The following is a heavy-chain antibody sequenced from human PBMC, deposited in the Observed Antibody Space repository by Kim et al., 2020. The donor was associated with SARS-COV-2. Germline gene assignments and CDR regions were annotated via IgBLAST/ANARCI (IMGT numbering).Heavy chain of an antibody. Sequence: SETLSPTCTVSGGSISSYYWSWIRQPPGKGLEWIGYIYYSGSTNYNPSLKSRVTISVDTSKNQFSLKLSSVTAADTAVYYCARLGLGYCSSTSCYKAFDIWGQGTMVTVSS. J-gene: IGHJ3*02. CDR1: GGSISSYY. CDR3: ARLGLGYCSSTSCYKAFDI. D-gene: IGHD2-2*02. CDR2: IYYSGST. V-gene: IGHV4-59*08.